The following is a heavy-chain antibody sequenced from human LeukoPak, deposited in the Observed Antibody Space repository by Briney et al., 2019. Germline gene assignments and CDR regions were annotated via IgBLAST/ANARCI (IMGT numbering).Heavy chain of an antibody. J-gene: IGHJ4*02. Sequence: GGSLRLSCAASGFTFSSYSLNWVRQAPEKGLEWVSSISHSTSYIYYADSVKGRFTISRDNAKNSLYLQMNSLRAEDTAVYYCARLGPDGYNDAFDYWGQGTLVTVSS. V-gene: IGHV3-21*01. CDR1: GFTFSSYS. CDR3: ARLGPDGYNDAFDY. D-gene: IGHD5-24*01. CDR2: ISHSTSYI.